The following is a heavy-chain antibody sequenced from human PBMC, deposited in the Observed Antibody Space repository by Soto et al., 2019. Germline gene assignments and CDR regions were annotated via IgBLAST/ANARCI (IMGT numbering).Heavy chain of an antibody. CDR1: GGSISGSY. CDR2: VYYTGST. J-gene: IGHJ4*02. Sequence: SETLSLTCSVSGGSISGSYWSWIRQSPGKGLEWLGYVYYTGSTNYSPSLRSRVSISVDTSKNEFSLRLSSVTAADTTVYFCARSVAVPGAHIDYWGQGTQVTVSS. D-gene: IGHD6-19*01. CDR3: ARSVAVPGAHIDY. V-gene: IGHV4-59*01.